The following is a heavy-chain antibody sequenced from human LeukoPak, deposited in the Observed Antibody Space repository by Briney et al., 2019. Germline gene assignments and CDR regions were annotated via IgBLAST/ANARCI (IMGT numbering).Heavy chain of an antibody. CDR1: GFTFSSYA. D-gene: IGHD3-10*01. Sequence: GGSLRLSCAASGFTFSSYAMSWVRQAPGKGLEWDSAISGSGGSTYYADSVKGRFTISRDNSKNTLYLQMNSLRAEDTAVYYCAKDIAMVRGVIIRTTNFDYWGQGTLVTVSS. J-gene: IGHJ4*02. CDR2: ISGSGGST. CDR3: AKDIAMVRGVIIRTTNFDY. V-gene: IGHV3-23*01.